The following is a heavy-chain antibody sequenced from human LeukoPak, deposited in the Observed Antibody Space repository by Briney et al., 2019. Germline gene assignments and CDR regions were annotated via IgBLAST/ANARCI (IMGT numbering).Heavy chain of an antibody. CDR3: ARVDVGATGFGY. Sequence: GGSLRLSCAASGFTFSSYGIHWVRQAPGKGLEWVAVISYDKSNKYYADSVKGRFTISRDNSKNTLYLQMNSLRAEDTAVYYCARVDVGATGFGYWGQGTLVTVSS. V-gene: IGHV3-30*12. CDR1: GFTFSSYG. J-gene: IGHJ4*02. CDR2: ISYDKSNK. D-gene: IGHD1-26*01.